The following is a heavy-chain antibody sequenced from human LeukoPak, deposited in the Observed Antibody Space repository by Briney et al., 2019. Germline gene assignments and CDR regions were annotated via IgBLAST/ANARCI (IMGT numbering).Heavy chain of an antibody. CDR3: ARGVGLRETGQGSSSSFDY. D-gene: IGHD6-13*01. CDR2: ISSSSSYI. J-gene: IGHJ4*02. V-gene: IGHV3-21*01. Sequence: GGSLRLSCAASGFTFSSYSMNWVRQAPGKGLEWVSSISSSSSYIYYADSVKGRFTISRDNAKNSLYLQMNSLRAEDTAVYYCARGVGLRETGQGSSSSFDYWGRGTLVTVSS. CDR1: GFTFSSYS.